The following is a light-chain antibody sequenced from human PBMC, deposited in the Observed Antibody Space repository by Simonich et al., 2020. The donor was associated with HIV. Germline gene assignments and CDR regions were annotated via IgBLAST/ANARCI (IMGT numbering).Light chain of an antibody. Sequence: DIQMTQSPSSLSASVGDRVTITCRASQSIRSYLNWYQQKPGKAPKLLIYAASSLKSGVPSRFSGSGSGTDFTLTISSLQPEDFATYYCQQSYSTPRTFGQGTKVEIK. CDR1: QSIRSY. CDR2: AAS. J-gene: IGKJ1*01. V-gene: IGKV1-39*01. CDR3: QQSYSTPRT.